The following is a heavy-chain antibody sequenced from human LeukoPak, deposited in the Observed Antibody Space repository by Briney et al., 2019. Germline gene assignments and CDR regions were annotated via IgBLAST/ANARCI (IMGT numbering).Heavy chain of an antibody. V-gene: IGHV4-61*02. D-gene: IGHD6-19*01. CDR3: ARGLDKLDP. CDR2: IYTSGST. J-gene: IGHJ5*02. CDR1: GGSISSGSYY. Sequence: SETLSLTCTVSGGSISSGSYYWSWIRQPAGKGLEWIGRIYTSGSTNCNPSLKSRVTISVDTSKNQFSLKLSSVTAADTAVYYCARGLDKLDPWGQGTLVTVSS.